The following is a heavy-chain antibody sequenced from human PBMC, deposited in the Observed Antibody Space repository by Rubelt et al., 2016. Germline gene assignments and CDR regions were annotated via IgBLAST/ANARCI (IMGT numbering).Heavy chain of an antibody. V-gene: IGHV6-1*01. CDR1: GDSVSSNSAA. D-gene: IGHD2-8*01. Sequence: QVQLQQSGPGLVKPSQTLSLTCAISGDSVSSNSAAWNWIRQSPSRGLEWLGRTYSRSNWKSEYALSVKGRITISHDTSKNQFSLQLNSVTPEDTAVYYCASSMRYFDYWGQGTLVTVSS. J-gene: IGHJ4*02. CDR2: TYSRSNWKS. CDR3: ASSMRYFDY.